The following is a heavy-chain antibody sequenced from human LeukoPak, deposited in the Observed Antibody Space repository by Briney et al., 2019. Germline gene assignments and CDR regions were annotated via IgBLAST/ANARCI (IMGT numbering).Heavy chain of an antibody. Sequence: GGSLRLSCAASGFTFSSYSMNWVRQAPGKGLEWASSISSSSSYIYYADSVKGRFTISRDNAKNSLYLQMNSLRAEDTAVYYCARESFYYDSSESGAFDIWGQGTMVTVSS. CDR2: ISSSSSYI. J-gene: IGHJ3*02. D-gene: IGHD3-22*01. CDR3: ARESFYYDSSESGAFDI. V-gene: IGHV3-21*01. CDR1: GFTFSSYS.